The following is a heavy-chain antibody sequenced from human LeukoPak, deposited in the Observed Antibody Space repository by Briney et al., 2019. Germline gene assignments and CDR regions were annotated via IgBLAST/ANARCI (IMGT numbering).Heavy chain of an antibody. CDR3: AVKFAAGKANWFDP. CDR2: IYHRGST. Sequence: SETLSLTCGVSGGSISSTNWWSWVRQAPGKGLEWIGEIYHRGSTNYNPSLKSRVTILVDKSRNHFSLNVGSVTAADTAVYYCAVKFAAGKANWFDPWGQGILVTVSS. D-gene: IGHD6-13*01. J-gene: IGHJ5*02. CDR1: GGSISSTNW. V-gene: IGHV4-4*02.